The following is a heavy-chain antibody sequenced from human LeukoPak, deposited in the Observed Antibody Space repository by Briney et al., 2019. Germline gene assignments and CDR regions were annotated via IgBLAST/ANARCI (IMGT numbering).Heavy chain of an antibody. CDR1: GYTFTSYG. CDR3: ASTAISLLQFGIPYYYMDV. V-gene: IGHV1-69*06. D-gene: IGHD5-24*01. CDR2: IIPIFGTA. J-gene: IGHJ6*03. Sequence: SVKVSCKASGYTFTSYGISWVRQAPGQGLEWMGGIIPIFGTANYAQKFQGRVTITADKSTSTAYMELSSLRSEDTAVYYCASTAISLLQFGIPYYYMDVWGKGTTVTVSS.